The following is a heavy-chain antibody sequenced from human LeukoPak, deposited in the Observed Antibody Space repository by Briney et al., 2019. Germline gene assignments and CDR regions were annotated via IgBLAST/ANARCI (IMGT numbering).Heavy chain of an antibody. CDR3: ARDAPRFSYGGQGDY. D-gene: IGHD4-23*01. V-gene: IGHV1-2*02. J-gene: IGHJ4*02. CDR1: GYTFTGYY. Sequence: ASVKVSCKASGYTFTGYYMHWVRQAPGQGLEWMGWINPNSGGTNYARKFQGRVTMTRDTSISTAYMELSRLRSDDTAVYYCARDAPRFSYGGQGDYWGQGTLVTVSS. CDR2: INPNSGGT.